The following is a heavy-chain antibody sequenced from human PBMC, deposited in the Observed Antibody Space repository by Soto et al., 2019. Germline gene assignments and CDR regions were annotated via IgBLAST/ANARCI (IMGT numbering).Heavy chain of an antibody. CDR3: ARGEYSSSWYYYYGMDV. Sequence: SETLSLTCAVYGGSFSGYYWSWIRQPPGKGLEWIGEINHSGSTNYNPSLKSRVTISVDTSKNQFSLKLGSVTAADTAVYYCARGEYSSSWYYYYGMDVWGQGTTVTVSS. CDR2: INHSGST. CDR1: GGSFSGYY. V-gene: IGHV4-34*01. J-gene: IGHJ6*02. D-gene: IGHD6-13*01.